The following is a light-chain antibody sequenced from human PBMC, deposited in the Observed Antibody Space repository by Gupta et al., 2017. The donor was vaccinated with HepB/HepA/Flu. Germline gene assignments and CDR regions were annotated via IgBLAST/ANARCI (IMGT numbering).Light chain of an antibody. Sequence: SALTQPRSVSGSPGHSVTISCTGTNSDVGGYNYVSWYQQHSGKAPKLMIYDVNKRPSGVPDRFSGSKSGNTASLTISGLQTEDEADYYCCSFAVPYSVVFGGGTKLTVL. J-gene: IGLJ2*01. V-gene: IGLV2-11*01. CDR2: DVN. CDR3: CSFAVPYSVV. CDR1: NSDVGGYNY.